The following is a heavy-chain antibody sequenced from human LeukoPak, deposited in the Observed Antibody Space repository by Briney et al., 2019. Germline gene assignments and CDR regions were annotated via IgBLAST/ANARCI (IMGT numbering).Heavy chain of an antibody. CDR3: AREGDNTNFDY. CDR2: MNPNSGNT. CDR1: GYTFTNYD. J-gene: IGHJ4*02. D-gene: IGHD1-1*01. Sequence: GASVKVSCKASGYTFTNYDINWVRRATGQGLEWMGWMNPNSGNTGYAQKFQGRVTMTRNTSISTTYMELSSLRSEDTAVYYCAREGDNTNFDYWGQGTLVTVSS. V-gene: IGHV1-8*01.